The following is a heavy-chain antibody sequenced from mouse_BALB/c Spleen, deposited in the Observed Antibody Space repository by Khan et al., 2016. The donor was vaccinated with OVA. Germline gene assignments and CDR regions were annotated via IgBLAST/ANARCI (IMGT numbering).Heavy chain of an antibody. Sequence: EVQLVESGGDLVKPGGSLKLSCAASGFTFSTYAMSWVRQTPEKRLEWVATINTDGDYIYYPDSVTGRFTISRDNAKNTLYLQMSSLRYEDTAMYYCARHNYGPFAYWGQGTLVTVSA. D-gene: IGHD1-1*01. CDR3: ARHNYGPFAY. CDR1: GFTFSTYA. CDR2: INTDGDYI. V-gene: IGHV5-9-3*01. J-gene: IGHJ3*01.